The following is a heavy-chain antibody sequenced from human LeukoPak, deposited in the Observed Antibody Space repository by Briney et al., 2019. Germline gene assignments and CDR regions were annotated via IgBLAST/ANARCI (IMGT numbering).Heavy chain of an antibody. CDR3: AHVGYSYGYDY. D-gene: IGHD5-18*01. CDR2: TYSGGST. J-gene: IGHJ4*02. V-gene: IGHV3-53*01. Sequence: GGSLRLSCAPSGFTVSSNYMSWVRQAPGKGLEWVSDTYSGGSTYYSDSVKGRFTIARDKSKNTLYLQMNSLRAEDTAVYYCAHVGYSYGYDYWGQGTLVTVSS. CDR1: GFTVSSNY.